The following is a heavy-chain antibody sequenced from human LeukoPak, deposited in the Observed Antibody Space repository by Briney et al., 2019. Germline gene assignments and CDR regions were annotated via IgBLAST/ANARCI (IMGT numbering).Heavy chain of an antibody. V-gene: IGHV3-7*03. CDR3: EAYGSV. Sequence: GGSLRLSCAASGFTFSSYAMSWVRQAPGKGLEWVANIKEDGSETYYVDSVKGRFTISRDNDKNTLYLQMNSLRAEDTAVYYCEAYGSVWGQGTLVIVSS. CDR1: GFTFSSYA. D-gene: IGHD3-10*01. CDR2: IKEDGSET. J-gene: IGHJ4*02.